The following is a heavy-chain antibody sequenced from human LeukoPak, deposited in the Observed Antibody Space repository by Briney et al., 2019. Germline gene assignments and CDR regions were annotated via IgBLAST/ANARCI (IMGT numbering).Heavy chain of an antibody. CDR3: ARDYGGSYYSRSFDY. V-gene: IGHV1-2*02. Sequence: ASVKVSCKASGYTFTGYYMHWVRQAPGQGLEWMGWINPNSGGTNYAQKFQGRVTMTRDTSISTAYMELSRLRSDDTAVYYCARDYGGSYYSRSFDYWGQGTLVTVSS. CDR2: INPNSGGT. J-gene: IGHJ4*02. CDR1: GYTFTGYY. D-gene: IGHD1-26*01.